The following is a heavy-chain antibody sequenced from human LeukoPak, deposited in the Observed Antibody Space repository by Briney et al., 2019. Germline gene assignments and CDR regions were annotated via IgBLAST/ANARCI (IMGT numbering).Heavy chain of an antibody. CDR2: LSKSGNT. CDR3: ARARYVNSFYAFDI. Sequence: KPSETLSLTCTVSGGPISSYYWSWIRLPPGKGLEGIGHLSKSGNTNYSPSLKSRVTIFGSTSKDQCFLKLTSVTAADTAVYYCARARYVNSFYAFDIWGQGTLVTVSS. V-gene: IGHV4-59*01. CDR1: GGPISSYY. D-gene: IGHD3-9*01. J-gene: IGHJ3*02.